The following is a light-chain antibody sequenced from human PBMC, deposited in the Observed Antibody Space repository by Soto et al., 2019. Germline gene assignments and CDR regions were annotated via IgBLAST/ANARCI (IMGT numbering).Light chain of an antibody. J-gene: IGKJ1*01. CDR2: KAS. CDR3: QQYNNYGSWT. CDR1: QSISGW. Sequence: DLQMTQSPSTLSASVGDRVTISCRASQSISGWLAWYQQKPGKAPKLLIYKASTLESGVPSRFSGSGSGTEFSLTISSLPPDDFATYYCQQYNNYGSWTFGQGTKVEI. V-gene: IGKV1-5*03.